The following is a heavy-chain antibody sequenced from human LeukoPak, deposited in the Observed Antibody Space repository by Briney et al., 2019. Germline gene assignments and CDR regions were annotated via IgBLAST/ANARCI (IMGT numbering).Heavy chain of an antibody. J-gene: IGHJ4*02. CDR1: GFIFSSYG. D-gene: IGHD6-13*01. CDR2: IRYDGSKK. V-gene: IGHV3-30*02. Sequence: PGGSLRLSCATSGFIFSSYGMHWVRQAPGKGLAWVAFIRYDGSKKYYEHSVKGRFTISRDNSKNTLYLQMNSLRAEDTAVYYCAKDRRPNSYRSSWLDCWRQGTLIGVSS. CDR3: AKDRRPNSYRSSWLDC.